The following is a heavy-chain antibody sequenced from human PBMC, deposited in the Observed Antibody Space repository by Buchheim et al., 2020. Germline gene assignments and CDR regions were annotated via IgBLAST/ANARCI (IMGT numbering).Heavy chain of an antibody. D-gene: IGHD2-21*01. CDR3: ARETWAGCGGDCPYES. CDR2: ISYDGTNK. J-gene: IGHJ5*02. Sequence: QAQLVESGGGVVQPGRSLRLSCAASGFSFSSSAMHWVRQAPGKGLEWVAVISYDGTNKYYAESVKGRITISRDSSKNTLYLQMNSLRPDDTAVYYCARETWAGCGGDCPYESWGQGTL. V-gene: IGHV3-30*01. CDR1: GFSFSSSA.